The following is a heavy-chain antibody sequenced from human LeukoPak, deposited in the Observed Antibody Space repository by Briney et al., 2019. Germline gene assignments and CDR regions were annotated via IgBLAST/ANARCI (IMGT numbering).Heavy chain of an antibody. CDR2: LFYSGST. V-gene: IGHV4-59*01. CDR1: GDSISYYY. J-gene: IGHJ4*02. CDR3: VRGREEANFDY. Sequence: SETLSLTCTVSGDSISYYYWNWIRQPPGKGLERIGYLFYSGSTKYNPSLKSRVTMSVDTSKNQFSLKLSSVTAADTAIYYCVRGREEANFDYWGQGSLVTVSS.